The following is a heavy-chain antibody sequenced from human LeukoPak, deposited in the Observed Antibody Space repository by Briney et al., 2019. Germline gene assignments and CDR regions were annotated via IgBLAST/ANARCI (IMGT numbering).Heavy chain of an antibody. J-gene: IGHJ4*02. V-gene: IGHV1-24*01. CDR1: GYTLTELS. D-gene: IGHD3-16*02. Sequence: ASVKVSCKVSGYTLTELSMHWVRQAPGKGLEWMGGFDPEDGETIYAQKFQGRVTMTEDTSTDTAYMELSSLRSEDTAVYYCATVRGKITFGGVIPYYFDYWGQGTLVTVSS. CDR2: FDPEDGET. CDR3: ATVRGKITFGGVIPYYFDY.